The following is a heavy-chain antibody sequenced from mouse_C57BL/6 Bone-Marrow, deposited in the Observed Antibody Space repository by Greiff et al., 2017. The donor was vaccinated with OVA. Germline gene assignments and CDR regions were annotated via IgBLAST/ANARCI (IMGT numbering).Heavy chain of an antibody. J-gene: IGHJ2*01. Sequence: EVMLVESGGDLVKPGGSLKLSCAASGFTFSSYGMSWVRQTPDKRLEWVATISSGGSYTYYPDSVKGRFTISRDNAKNTLYLQMSSLKSEDTAMYYCAREIGKRYFDYWGQGTTLTVSS. CDR3: AREIGKRYFDY. V-gene: IGHV5-6*01. CDR2: ISSGGSYT. CDR1: GFTFSSYG. D-gene: IGHD4-1*01.